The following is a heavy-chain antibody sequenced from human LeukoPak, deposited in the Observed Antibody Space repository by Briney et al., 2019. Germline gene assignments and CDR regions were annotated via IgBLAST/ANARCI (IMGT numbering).Heavy chain of an antibody. CDR3: VKDLGHSSGWYPLGY. CDR1: GFTFKSYG. CDR2: IWFDGNNK. J-gene: IGHJ4*02. Sequence: PGGSLRLSCAASGFTFKSYGMHWVRQAPGKGLEWVAVIWFDGNNKYYVDSVKGRFTISRDNSRNTLYLQMNSLRAEDTAVYYCVKDLGHSSGWYPLGYWGQGTLVTVSS. D-gene: IGHD6-19*01. V-gene: IGHV3-33*06.